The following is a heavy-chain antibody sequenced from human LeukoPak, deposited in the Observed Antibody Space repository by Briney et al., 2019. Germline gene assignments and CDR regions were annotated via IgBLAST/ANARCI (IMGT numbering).Heavy chain of an antibody. J-gene: IGHJ4*02. Sequence: ASVKVSCKASGYTFTDYYMHWVRQAPGQGFEGMGWINPNDGDTNYAQRFQGRVTMTRDTSISTAHMEVSRLRSDDTAVYYCARANFLYCSSSTCLFDYWGQGTLVTVSS. CDR1: GYTFTDYY. CDR2: INPNDGDT. D-gene: IGHD2-2*01. V-gene: IGHV1-2*02. CDR3: ARANFLYCSSSTCLFDY.